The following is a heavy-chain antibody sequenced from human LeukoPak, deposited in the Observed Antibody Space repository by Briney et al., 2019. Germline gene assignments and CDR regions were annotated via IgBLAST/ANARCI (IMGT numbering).Heavy chain of an antibody. Sequence: GGSLRLSCAASGFTFSSYWMSWVRQAPGKGLEWVANIKQDGSEKYYVDSVKGRFTISRDNAMNSLYLQMNSLRAEDTAVYYCARPLGYCSSTSCYTDYWGQGTLVTVSS. CDR1: GFTFSSYW. CDR2: IKQDGSEK. D-gene: IGHD2-2*02. CDR3: ARPLGYCSSTSCYTDY. V-gene: IGHV3-7*01. J-gene: IGHJ4*02.